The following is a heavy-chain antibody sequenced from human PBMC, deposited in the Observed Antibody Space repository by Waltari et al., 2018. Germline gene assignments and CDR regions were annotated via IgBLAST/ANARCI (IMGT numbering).Heavy chain of an antibody. V-gene: IGHV3-7*01. Sequence: EVQLVESGGGLVQPGGSLRLSCVASGSTFTTYNMNWVRRAPGKGLEWVANINQDGNGLHYVDSVRGRFTISRDNAKNSMFLQMNSLRAEDTAVYYCARVPLPWYLDYWGQGTLVTVSS. CDR2: INQDGNGL. J-gene: IGHJ4*02. CDR3: ARVPLPWYLDY. CDR1: GSTFTTYN.